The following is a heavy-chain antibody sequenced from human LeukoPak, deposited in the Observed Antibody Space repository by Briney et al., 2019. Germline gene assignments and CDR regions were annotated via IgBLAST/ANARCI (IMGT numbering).Heavy chain of an antibody. CDR1: GFTFSDYY. V-gene: IGHV3-11*01. CDR2: ISSSGSTI. D-gene: IGHD5-12*01. J-gene: IGHJ4*02. CDR3: ARNLLDIADPWESSGY. Sequence: PGGSLRLSCAASGFTFSDYYMSWIRQAPGKGLEWVSYISSSGSTIYYADSVKGRFTISRDNAKNSLYLQMNSLRAEDTAVYYCARNLLDIADPWESSGYWGQGTLVTVSS.